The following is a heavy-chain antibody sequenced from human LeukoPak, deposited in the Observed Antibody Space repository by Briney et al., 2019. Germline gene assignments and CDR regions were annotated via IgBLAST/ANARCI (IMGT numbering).Heavy chain of an antibody. CDR3: ARDLQGSYYYGMDV. V-gene: IGHV3-48*01. D-gene: IGHD2-15*01. Sequence: GGSLDLSCADSGFPFSRYSMNWARQAPGKGLEWVSYISSNSNTIYYADSVKGRFTISRDNGKNSLYLQMNSLRAEDTAVYYCARDLQGSYYYGMDVWGQGTTVIVSS. CDR1: GFPFSRYS. CDR2: ISSNSNTI. J-gene: IGHJ6*02.